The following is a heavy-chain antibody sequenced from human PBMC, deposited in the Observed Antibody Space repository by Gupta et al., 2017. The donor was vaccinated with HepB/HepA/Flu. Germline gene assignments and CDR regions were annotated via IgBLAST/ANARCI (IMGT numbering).Heavy chain of an antibody. CDR2: IYYSGST. CDR1: GGSISSSSYY. CDR3: ARRGYYDSSGYSGAFDI. J-gene: IGHJ3*02. Sequence: QLQLQESGPGLVKPSETLSLTCTVSGGSISSSSYYWGWIRQPPGKGLEWIGSIYYSGSTYYNTSLKRRGTISVDTSKNQCSRKLSSVTAADTAVYYCARRGYYDSSGYSGAFDIWGQGTMVTVSS. D-gene: IGHD3-22*01. V-gene: IGHV4-39*01.